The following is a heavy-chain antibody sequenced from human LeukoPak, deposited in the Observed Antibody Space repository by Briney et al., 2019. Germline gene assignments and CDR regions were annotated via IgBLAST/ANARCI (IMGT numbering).Heavy chain of an antibody. D-gene: IGHD3-22*01. Sequence: ETSETLSLACTVSGGSISSYHWSWIRQPAGKGLEWIGRIYTSGTTNYNPSLKSRVTMSVDTSKNQFSLNLSSVTAADTAVYYCARVGPITMIVDYWGQGTLVTVSS. CDR2: IYTSGTT. CDR3: ARVGPITMIVDY. CDR1: GGSISSYH. V-gene: IGHV4-4*07. J-gene: IGHJ4*02.